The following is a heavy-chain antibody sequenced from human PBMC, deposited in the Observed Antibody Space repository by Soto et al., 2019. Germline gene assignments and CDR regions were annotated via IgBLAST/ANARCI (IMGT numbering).Heavy chain of an antibody. Sequence: QVQLQQWGAGLLKPSETLSLTCAVYGGSFSGYYWSWIRQPPGKGQEWIGEINHSGSTNYNPSLKSRVTISVDTSTNQFSLKLSSVTAADTAVYYCARHRAILLWFGESYFDYWGQGTLVTVSS. CDR2: INHSGST. V-gene: IGHV4-34*01. CDR1: GGSFSGYY. J-gene: IGHJ4*02. CDR3: ARHRAILLWFGESYFDY. D-gene: IGHD3-10*01.